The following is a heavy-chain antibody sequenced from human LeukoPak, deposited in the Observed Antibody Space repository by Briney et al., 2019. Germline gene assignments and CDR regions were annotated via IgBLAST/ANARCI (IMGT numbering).Heavy chain of an antibody. CDR1: GGSISSSSYY. J-gene: IGHJ4*02. CDR3: ARHIARYDFWSGYYFGELDY. Sequence: SETLSLTCTVSGGSISSSSYYWGWIRQPPGKGLEWIGSIYYSGSTYYNPSLKSRVTISVDTSKNQFSLKLSSVTAADTAVYHCARHIARYDFWSGYYFGELDYWGQGTLVTVSS. CDR2: IYYSGST. V-gene: IGHV4-39*01. D-gene: IGHD3-3*01.